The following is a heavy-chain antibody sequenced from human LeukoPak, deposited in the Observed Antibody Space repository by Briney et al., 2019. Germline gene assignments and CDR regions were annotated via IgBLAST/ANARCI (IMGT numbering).Heavy chain of an antibody. CDR2: SGGGGST. CDR1: GFTFSSYA. V-gene: IGHV3-23*01. CDR3: AKRGPGPGGSQYYSDY. Sequence: GGSLRLSCAASGFTFSSYAMSWVRQAPGKGLEWVSASGGGGSTYYADSVKGRFTISRDNSKNTLYLQMNSLRAEDTALYYCAKRGPGPGGSQYYSDYWGQGTLVTISS. J-gene: IGHJ4*02. D-gene: IGHD1-26*01.